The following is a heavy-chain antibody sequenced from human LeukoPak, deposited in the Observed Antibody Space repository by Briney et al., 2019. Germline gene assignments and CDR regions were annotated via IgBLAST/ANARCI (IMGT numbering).Heavy chain of an antibody. CDR1: GFAFSDFW. CDR2: IRHDGNAK. CDR3: ATSHDSAGND. Sequence: GGSLRLSCAASGFAFSDFWMNWVRQAPGKGLEWVANIRHDGNAKNYVPSVRGRFTISRDNATNSLYLQMNSLTVEDTAVYYCATSHDSAGNDWGQGTLVTVSS. D-gene: IGHD2-15*01. V-gene: IGHV3-7*01. J-gene: IGHJ4*02.